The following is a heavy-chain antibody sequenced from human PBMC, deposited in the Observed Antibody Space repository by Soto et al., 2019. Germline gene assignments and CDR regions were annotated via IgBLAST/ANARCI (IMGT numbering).Heavy chain of an antibody. J-gene: IGHJ4*02. CDR2: ISYDGSNK. CDR3: AKDLGIAARTSLFDY. V-gene: IGHV3-30*18. D-gene: IGHD6-13*01. Sequence: GALRLSCAASGFTFSSYGMHWVRQAPGKGLEWVAVISYDGSNKYCADSVKGRFTISRDNSKNTLYLQMNSLRAEDTAVYYCAKDLGIAARTSLFDYWGQGTLVTVSS. CDR1: GFTFSSYG.